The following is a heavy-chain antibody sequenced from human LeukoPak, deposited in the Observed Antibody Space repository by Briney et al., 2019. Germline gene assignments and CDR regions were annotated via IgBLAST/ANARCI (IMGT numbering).Heavy chain of an antibody. V-gene: IGHV3-30*04. CDR2: ISYDGSNK. CDR1: GFTFSSYA. D-gene: IGHD3-10*01. CDR3: ARGPELWFGEDFDY. J-gene: IGHJ4*02. Sequence: GGSLRLSCAASGFTFSSYAMHWVRQAPGKGLEWVAVISYDGSNKYYADSVKGRFTISRDNAKNSLYLQMNSLRAEDTAVYYCARGPELWFGEDFDYWGQGTLVTVSS.